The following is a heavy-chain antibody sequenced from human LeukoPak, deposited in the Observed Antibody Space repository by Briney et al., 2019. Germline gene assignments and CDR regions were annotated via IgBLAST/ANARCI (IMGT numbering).Heavy chain of an antibody. V-gene: IGHV4-61*02. D-gene: IGHD4-17*01. CDR3: ARDDYGDSFQL. CDR2: FYISGFT. Sequence: SETLSLTCTVSGESITSGQYYWSWIRQSAVKGLEWIGLFYISGFTNYNPSLKSRVTISLDRSRTQFFFNLTSVTAADTAVYYCARDDYGDSFQLWGQGTLVTVSS. CDR1: GESITSGQYY. J-gene: IGHJ1*01.